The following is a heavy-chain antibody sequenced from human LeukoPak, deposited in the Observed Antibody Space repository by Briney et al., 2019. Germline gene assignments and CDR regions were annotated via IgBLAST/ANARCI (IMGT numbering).Heavy chain of an antibody. CDR2: INHSGST. J-gene: IGHJ4*02. V-gene: IGHV4-34*01. CDR1: GGSFSGYY. CDR3: AREGPTRPYFDY. Sequence: SETLSLTCAVYGGSFSGYYWSWIRQPPGKGLEWIGEINHSGSTNYNPSLKSRVTISVDTSKNQFSLKLSSVTAADTAVYYCAREGPTRPYFDYWGQGTLVTVSS.